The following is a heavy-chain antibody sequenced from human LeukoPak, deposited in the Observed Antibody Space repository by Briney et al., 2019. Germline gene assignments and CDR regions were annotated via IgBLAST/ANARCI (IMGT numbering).Heavy chain of an antibody. CDR1: GYTFTSYG. D-gene: IGHD3-22*01. CDR2: ISAYNGNT. V-gene: IGHV1-18*01. CDR3: PRVEDGYYDSSGPFDY. J-gene: IGHJ4*01. Sequence: ASVKVSCKASGYTFTSYGISWVRQAPGQGLEWMGWISAYNGNTNYAQKLQGRVTMTTDTSTSTAYMELRSLRSDDTAVYYCPRVEDGYYDSSGPFDYWGHGTLVTVSS.